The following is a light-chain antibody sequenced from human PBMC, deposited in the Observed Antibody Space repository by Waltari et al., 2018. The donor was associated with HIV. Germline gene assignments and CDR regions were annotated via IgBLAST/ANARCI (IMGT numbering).Light chain of an antibody. CDR3: AAWDDSLNGWV. CDR1: CPTIDSNT. J-gene: IGLJ3*02. CDR2: SNN. V-gene: IGLV1-44*01. Sequence: QSVLTQPSSASGTPGQRVALSCSVSCPTIDSNTVNWYQQLPGTATKLLVDSNNQRPSGGPDRISCSKSGTSASLAISGLQSEDEADYYCAAWDDSLNGWVFGGGTKLTVL.